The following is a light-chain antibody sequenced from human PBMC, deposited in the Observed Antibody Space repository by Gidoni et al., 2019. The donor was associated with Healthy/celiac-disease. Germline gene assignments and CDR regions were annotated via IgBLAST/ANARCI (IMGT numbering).Light chain of an antibody. CDR2: LGS. V-gene: IGKV2-28*01. J-gene: IGKJ3*01. CDR1: QSLLHSNGYNY. Sequence: DIVMTQFPLSLPVTPGEPASISCRSSQSLLHSNGYNYLDWYLQQPGQSPQLLIYLGSNRASGVPDRVSGSGSGTDFTLKISKVEAEDVGVYYCMQALQTPRTFGPGTKVDIK. CDR3: MQALQTPRT.